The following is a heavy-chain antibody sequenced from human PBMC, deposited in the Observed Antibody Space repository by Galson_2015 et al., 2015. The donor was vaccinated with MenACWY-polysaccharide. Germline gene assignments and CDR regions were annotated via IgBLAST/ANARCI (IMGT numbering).Heavy chain of an antibody. CDR1: GFTFSTYW. Sequence: SLRLSCAASGFTFSTYWMNWVRQAPGKGLVWVSRIKSDGGSTNYADSVKGRFTISRDNAKNTLYLQMNSLRAEDTAVYYCARGYSADGRGQGTLVTVSA. CDR3: ARGYSADG. J-gene: IGHJ4*02. V-gene: IGHV3-74*01. D-gene: IGHD5-12*01. CDR2: IKSDGGST.